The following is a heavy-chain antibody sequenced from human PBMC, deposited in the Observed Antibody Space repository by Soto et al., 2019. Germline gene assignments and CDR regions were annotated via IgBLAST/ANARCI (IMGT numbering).Heavy chain of an antibody. CDR2: INPNSGDK. Sequence: QGHLVQSGAEVKRPGASVKVSCKASGYTFTGYYMHWVRQVPEQGLEWMGWINPNSGDKDYAQKFQGRVTLTRDKSISTAYMELSSLKSDDTAVYYCARVGYCSDTRCYYGQDYYFFYGMDVWGQGTTVTVS. J-gene: IGHJ6*02. V-gene: IGHV1-2*02. D-gene: IGHD2-2*01. CDR3: ARVGYCSDTRCYYGQDYYFFYGMDV. CDR1: GYTFTGYY.